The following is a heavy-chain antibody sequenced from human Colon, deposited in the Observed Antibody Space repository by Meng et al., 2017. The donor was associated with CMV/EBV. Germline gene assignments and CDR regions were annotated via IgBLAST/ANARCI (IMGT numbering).Heavy chain of an antibody. V-gene: IGHV1-46*01. CDR1: GYTFTSYY. D-gene: IGHD3-10*01. CDR2: INPSGGST. Sequence: ASVKVSCKASGYTFTSYYMHWVRQAPGQGLEWMGIINPSGGSTSYAQKFQGRVTMTRDTSTSTVYMELSSLRSEDTAVYYCARDRLERPTYYYGSGSYHWFDPWGQGTLVTVSS. J-gene: IGHJ5*02. CDR3: ARDRLERPTYYYGSGSYHWFDP.